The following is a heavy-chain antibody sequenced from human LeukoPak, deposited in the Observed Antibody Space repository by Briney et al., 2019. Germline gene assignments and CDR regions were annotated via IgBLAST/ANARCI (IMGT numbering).Heavy chain of an antibody. CDR1: GFIFSNCW. CDR2: IRQEGNKK. V-gene: IGHV3-7*01. J-gene: IGHJ4*02. CDR3: ATDTGHGYFES. Sequence: GGSLRLSCAASGFIFSNCWMSWLRQAPGKGLEWVANIRQEGNKKNYVDSVEGRFTIYRDNVRNSVYLQMTSLRAEDTAVYYCATDTGHGYFESWGQGTLVTVSS. D-gene: IGHD4-17*01.